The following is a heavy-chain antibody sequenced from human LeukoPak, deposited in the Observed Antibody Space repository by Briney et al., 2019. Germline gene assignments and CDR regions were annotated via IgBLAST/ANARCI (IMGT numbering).Heavy chain of an antibody. CDR2: IYYSGST. J-gene: IGHJ4*02. D-gene: IGHD3-3*01. CDR1: GGSFSGYY. CDR3: ARHSAYYDFWSGRYRSYYFDY. V-gene: IGHV4-59*01. Sequence: PSETLSLTCAVYGGSFSGYYWSWIRQPPGKGLEWIGYIYYSGSTNYNPSLKSRVTISVDTSKNQFSLKLSSVTAADTAVYYCARHSAYYDFWSGRYRSYYFDYWGQGTLVTVSS.